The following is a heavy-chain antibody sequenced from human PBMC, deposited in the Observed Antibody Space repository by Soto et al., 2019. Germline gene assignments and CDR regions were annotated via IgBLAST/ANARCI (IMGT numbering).Heavy chain of an antibody. D-gene: IGHD3-3*01. CDR1: GGSISSYY. CDR2: IYYSGST. CDR3: ARARDDYDFWSGPSYGMDV. V-gene: IGHV4-59*01. J-gene: IGHJ6*02. Sequence: PSETLSLTCTVSGGSISSYYWSWIRQPPGKGLEWIGYIYYSGSTNYNPSLKSRVTISVDTSKSQFSLKLSSVTAADTAVYYCARARDDYDFWSGPSYGMDVWGQGTTVTVSS.